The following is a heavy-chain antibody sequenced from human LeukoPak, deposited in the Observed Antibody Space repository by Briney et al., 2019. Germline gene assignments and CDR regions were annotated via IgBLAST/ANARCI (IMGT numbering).Heavy chain of an antibody. Sequence: GGSLRLSCAASGFTFSIYSMNWVRQAPGKGLEWVSSISSSNNYIYYADSVKGRFTVSRDNAKNSLYLQMNSLGAEDTAVYYCARADDSSGYYQPDAFDIWGQGTMVTVSS. CDR2: ISSSNNYI. V-gene: IGHV3-21*04. CDR1: GFTFSIYS. J-gene: IGHJ3*02. D-gene: IGHD3-22*01. CDR3: ARADDSSGYYQPDAFDI.